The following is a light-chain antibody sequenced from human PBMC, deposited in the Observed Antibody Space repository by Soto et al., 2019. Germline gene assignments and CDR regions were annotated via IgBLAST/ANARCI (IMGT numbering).Light chain of an antibody. CDR1: SNDIGGYNY. CDR3: SSYTTNHTRV. Sequence: QSALTQPASVSGSPGQSITFACTGTSNDIGGYNYVSWFQHHPDKAPKLIIYEVNDRPSGVSNRFSGSKSGNTASLTISGLQPEDEADYYCSSYTTNHTRVFGGGTKLTV. CDR2: EVN. V-gene: IGLV2-14*01. J-gene: IGLJ3*02.